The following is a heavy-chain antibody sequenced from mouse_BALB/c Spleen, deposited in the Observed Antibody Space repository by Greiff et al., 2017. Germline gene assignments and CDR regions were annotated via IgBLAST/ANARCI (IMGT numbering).Heavy chain of an antibody. Sequence: EVQLQQSGAELVRPGALVKLSCKASGFNIKDYYMHWVKQRPEQGLEWIGWIDPENGNTIYDPKFQGKASITADTSSNTAYLQLSSLTSEDTAVYYCASPNWEGAWFAYWGQGTLVTVSA. CDR3: ASPNWEGAWFAY. V-gene: IGHV14-1*02. CDR2: IDPENGNT. J-gene: IGHJ3*01. CDR1: GFNIKDYY. D-gene: IGHD4-1*01.